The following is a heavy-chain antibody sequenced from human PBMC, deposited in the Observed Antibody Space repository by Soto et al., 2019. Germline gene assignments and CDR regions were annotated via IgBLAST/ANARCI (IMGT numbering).Heavy chain of an antibody. CDR2: ISGYNGNT. CDR3: ARAGKYYYGSGRPYFYGMDV. Sequence: QVQLVQSGAEVKKPGASVKVSCKASGYTFTSYCVSWVRQAPGQGLEWMGWISGYNGNTNYAQKLQGRVTMTTDTSTSTSYMELRSLRSDDTAVYYCARAGKYYYGSGRPYFYGMDVWGQGITVTVSS. D-gene: IGHD3-10*01. CDR1: GYTFTSYC. V-gene: IGHV1-18*04. J-gene: IGHJ6*02.